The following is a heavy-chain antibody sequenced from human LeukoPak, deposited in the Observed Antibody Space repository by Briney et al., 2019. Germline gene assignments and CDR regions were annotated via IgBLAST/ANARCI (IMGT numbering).Heavy chain of an antibody. CDR3: ASSYGYWYYFDY. CDR1: GGSISSYY. CDR2: IYYTGSP. Sequence: SETLSLTCTVSGGSISSYYWSWVRQPPGKGLEWIGYIYYTGSPNYNPSLKSRLTISVDTSKRQFSLKLSSVTAADTAVYYCASSYGYWYYFDYWGQGTLVTVSS. D-gene: IGHD4-17*01. V-gene: IGHV4-59*12. J-gene: IGHJ4*02.